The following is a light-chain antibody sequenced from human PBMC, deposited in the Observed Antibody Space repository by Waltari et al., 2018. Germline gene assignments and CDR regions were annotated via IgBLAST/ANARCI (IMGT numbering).Light chain of an antibody. CDR1: HSIIKY. J-gene: IGKJ3*01. CDR2: SAS. CDR3: QQSYTNPFA. V-gene: IGKV1-39*01. Sequence: DIQMTQSPSSLSASVGDTVSITCRASHSIIKYLNWYQVRSGRAPKLLIHSASTLQGGVPARFIGSGSETDCTLAIPNLQPEDFATYYCQQSYTNPFAFGPGT.